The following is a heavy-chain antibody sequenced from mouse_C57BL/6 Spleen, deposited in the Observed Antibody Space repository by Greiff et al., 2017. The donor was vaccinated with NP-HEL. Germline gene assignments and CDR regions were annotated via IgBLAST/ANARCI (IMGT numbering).Heavy chain of an antibody. D-gene: IGHD2-3*01. CDR1: GYSITSGYY. J-gene: IGHJ4*01. Sequence: VQLQQSGPGLVKPSQSLSLTCSVTGYSITSGYYWNWIRQFPGNKLEWMGYISYDGSNNYNPSLKNRISITRDTSKNQFFLKLNSVTTEDTATYYCARWSMDDGYVYYAMDYWGQGTSVTVSS. CDR3: ARWSMDDGYVYYAMDY. CDR2: ISYDGSN. V-gene: IGHV3-6*01.